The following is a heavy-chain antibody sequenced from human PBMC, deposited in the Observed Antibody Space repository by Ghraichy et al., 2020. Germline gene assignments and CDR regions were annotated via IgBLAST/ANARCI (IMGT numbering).Heavy chain of an antibody. CDR3: ARSLASSYGPGNVYYYYYGMDV. V-gene: IGHV4-4*09. Sequence: SETLSLTCTVSGGSISSYYWSWIRQPPGKGLEWIGYIYTSGSTNYNPSLKSRVTISVDTSKNQFSLKLSSVTAADTAVYYCARSLASSYGPGNVYYYYYGMDVWGQGTTVTVSS. D-gene: IGHD5-18*01. CDR2: IYTSGST. CDR1: GGSISSYY. J-gene: IGHJ6*02.